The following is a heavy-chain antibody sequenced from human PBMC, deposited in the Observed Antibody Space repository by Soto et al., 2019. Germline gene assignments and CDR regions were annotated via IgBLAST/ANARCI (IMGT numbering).Heavy chain of an antibody. D-gene: IGHD2-8*01. CDR2: IGVGSGNR. CDR3: AALGVNFDH. J-gene: IGHJ4*02. CDR1: GFTFTSSA. V-gene: IGHV1-58*01. Sequence: SVKVSCKASGFTFTSSAVQWVRQARGQRLEWIGWIGVGSGNRHYAQKFQERVTITRDMSTNTAYMELSSLRSEDTAVYYCAALGVNFDHWGQGPLLTVSS.